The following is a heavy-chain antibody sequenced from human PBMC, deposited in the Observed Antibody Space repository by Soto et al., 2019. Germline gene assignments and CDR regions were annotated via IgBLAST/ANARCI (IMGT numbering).Heavy chain of an antibody. J-gene: IGHJ4*02. CDR3: ARDAYSSSAPLDY. V-gene: IGHV1-18*01. CDR1: GFKFSDYG. Sequence: QLVQSGAEVKRPGASVRVSCKASGFKFSDYGISWVRQAPGQGLEWMGWISPYNHNTNYAQTFQGRVTMTTDTSAGIGYMELWSLRSDDTALYYCARDAYSSSAPLDYWGQGTLVTVSS. D-gene: IGHD6-6*01. CDR2: ISPYNHNT.